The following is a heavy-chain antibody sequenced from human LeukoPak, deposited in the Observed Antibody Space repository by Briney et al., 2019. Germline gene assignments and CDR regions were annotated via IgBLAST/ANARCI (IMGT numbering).Heavy chain of an antibody. V-gene: IGHV4-59*08. J-gene: IGHJ3*02. Sequence: SETLSLACTVSGGSISSYYWCWIRQPPGQGQERIGLSYYSVSTNYNPSLKSRDTISVDTSKNQFSLKLSSVTAADTAVYDCARPYYYDSGGYTDAFDIWGQGTMVTVSS. CDR3: ARPYYYDSGGYTDAFDI. D-gene: IGHD3-22*01. CDR1: GGSISSYY. CDR2: SYYSVST.